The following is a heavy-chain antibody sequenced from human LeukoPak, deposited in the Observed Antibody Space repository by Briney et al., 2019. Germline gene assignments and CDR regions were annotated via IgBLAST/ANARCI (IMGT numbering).Heavy chain of an antibody. CDR2: FDPEDGET. D-gene: IGHD1-14*01. CDR1: GYTLTESS. CDR3: ATDPAGGNPSYYFDY. J-gene: IGHJ4*02. Sequence: ASVKVSCKVSGYTLTESSMHWVRQAPGKGLEWMGGFDPEDGETIYAQKFQGRVTMTEDTSTDTAYMELSSLRSEDTAVYYCATDPAGGNPSYYFDYWGQGTLVTVSS. V-gene: IGHV1-24*01.